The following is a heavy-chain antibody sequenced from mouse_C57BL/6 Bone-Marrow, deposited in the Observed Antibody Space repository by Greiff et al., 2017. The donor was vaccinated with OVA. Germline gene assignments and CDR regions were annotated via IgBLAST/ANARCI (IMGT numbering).Heavy chain of an antibody. J-gene: IGHJ2*01. CDR1: GYTFTNYW. D-gene: IGHD3-1*01. Sequence: QVQLQQSGAELVRPGTSVKMSCKASGYTFTNYWIGWAKQRPGHGLEWIGDIHPGGGYTNYNEKFKGKATLTADKSSSTAYMQFSSLTSEDSAIYYCARGGTDYFDYWGQGTTLTVSS. V-gene: IGHV1-63*01. CDR3: ARGGTDYFDY. CDR2: IHPGGGYT.